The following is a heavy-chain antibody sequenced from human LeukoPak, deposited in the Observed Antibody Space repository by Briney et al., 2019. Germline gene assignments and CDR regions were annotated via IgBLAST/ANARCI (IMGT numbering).Heavy chain of an antibody. J-gene: IGHJ3*02. CDR2: MNWNGGST. Sequence: GGSLRLSCAASGFTFDGYGMSWVRQAPGKGLEWVSGMNWNGGSTGYADSVKGRFTISRDNAKNSLYLQMNSLRAEDTAFYYCARLVVLRFFEWPGDAFDIWGQGTMVTVSS. V-gene: IGHV3-20*04. CDR1: GFTFDGYG. CDR3: ARLVVLRFFEWPGDAFDI. D-gene: IGHD3-3*01.